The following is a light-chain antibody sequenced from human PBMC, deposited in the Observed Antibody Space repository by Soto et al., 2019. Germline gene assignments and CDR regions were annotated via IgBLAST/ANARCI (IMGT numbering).Light chain of an antibody. V-gene: IGKV3-15*01. J-gene: IGKJ1*01. CDR1: QSVSSN. Sequence: EIVMTQSPATLSVSPGERVTLSCRASQSVSSNLAWYQQKPGQTPRLLIYDASTEATGIPARFSGSGSGTEFTLTISSLQSEDFAVYYCQQYNNWPRTFGQGTKVEIK. CDR2: DAS. CDR3: QQYNNWPRT.